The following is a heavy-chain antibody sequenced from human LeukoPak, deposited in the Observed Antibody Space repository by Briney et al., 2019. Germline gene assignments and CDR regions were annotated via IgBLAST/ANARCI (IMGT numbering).Heavy chain of an antibody. Sequence: PSETLSLTCAVYGGSFSGYYWSWIRQPPGKGLEWIGELNHSGSTNYNPSLKSRVTISVDTSKNQFSLKLSSVSAADTAVYYCATLPRYDSSGYYYARPFDYWGQGTQVTVSS. J-gene: IGHJ4*02. CDR1: GGSFSGYY. V-gene: IGHV4-34*01. CDR2: LNHSGST. CDR3: ATLPRYDSSGYYYARPFDY. D-gene: IGHD3-22*01.